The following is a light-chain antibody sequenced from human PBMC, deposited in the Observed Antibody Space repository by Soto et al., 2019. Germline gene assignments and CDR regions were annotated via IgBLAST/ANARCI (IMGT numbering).Light chain of an antibody. CDR2: EDT. CDR3: CSYAGSSTMT. Sequence: QSALSQPASVSGSRGQSITLSCTGTSSDVGNYNLVSWYQQYPGKAPKLMIFEDTKRPSGVSHRFSGSKSGNTASLTIAGLKHEDAADYYCCSYAGSSTMTFGGGTQLPSS. J-gene: IGLJ7*01. V-gene: IGLV2-23*01. CDR1: SSDVGNYNL.